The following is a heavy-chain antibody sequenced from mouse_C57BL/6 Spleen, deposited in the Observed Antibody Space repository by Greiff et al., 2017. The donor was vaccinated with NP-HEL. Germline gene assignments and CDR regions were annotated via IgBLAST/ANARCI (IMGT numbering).Heavy chain of an antibody. Sequence: VQLQQPGAELVKPGASVKLSCKASGYTFTSYWMQWVKQRPGQGLEWIGEIDPSDSYTNYNQKFKGKATLTVDTSSSTAYMQLSSLTSEDSAVYYCARSVYYGYEGYYAMDYWGQGTSVTVSS. CDR3: ARSVYYGYEGYYAMDY. CDR1: GYTFTSYW. CDR2: IDPSDSYT. J-gene: IGHJ4*01. V-gene: IGHV1-50*01. D-gene: IGHD2-2*01.